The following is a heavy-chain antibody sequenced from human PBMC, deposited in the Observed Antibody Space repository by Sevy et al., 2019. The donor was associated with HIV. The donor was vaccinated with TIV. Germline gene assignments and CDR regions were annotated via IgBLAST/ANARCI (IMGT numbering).Heavy chain of an antibody. D-gene: IGHD1-26*01. V-gene: IGHV4-59*08. J-gene: IGHJ4*02. Sequence: SETLSLTSTVSGGSITSLYWNCIRQPPGKGLEWIANIYYNGHINYNPSLKSRVTLSLDTSKNQFSLRLSSVTAADTAMYYCAGENAWGRGYSWGQGTLVTVSS. CDR1: GGSITSLY. CDR3: AGENAWGRGYS. CDR2: IYYNGHI.